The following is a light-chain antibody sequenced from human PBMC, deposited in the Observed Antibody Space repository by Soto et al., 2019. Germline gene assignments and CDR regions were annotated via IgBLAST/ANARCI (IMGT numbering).Light chain of an antibody. V-gene: IGLV2-23*01. J-gene: IGLJ1*01. CDR1: TSDVGGYNL. Sequence: ALTQPVSVPGSPGQSITISCSGTTSDVGGYNLVSWYQQHTAKAPKLLIYEGTQRPSGVSSRFSGSKSGNTASLTISGLQAEDEADYYCCSYASSSSYVFGTGTKVTVL. CDR2: EGT. CDR3: CSYASSSSYV.